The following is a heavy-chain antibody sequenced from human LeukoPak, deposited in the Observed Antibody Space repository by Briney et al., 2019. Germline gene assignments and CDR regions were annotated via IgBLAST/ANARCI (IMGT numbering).Heavy chain of an antibody. V-gene: IGHV1-2*02. Sequence: GASVKVSCKASGYTFTGYYMHWVRQARGQGREWMGWINPNSGGTNYAQKFQGRVTITSNTSISTAHMELSRLRSDDTAVYYCARVDSSCYFRGENIDAFDIWGQGTMVTVSS. D-gene: IGHD3-22*01. CDR2: INPNSGGT. CDR1: GYTFTGYY. J-gene: IGHJ3*02. CDR3: ARVDSSCYFRGENIDAFDI.